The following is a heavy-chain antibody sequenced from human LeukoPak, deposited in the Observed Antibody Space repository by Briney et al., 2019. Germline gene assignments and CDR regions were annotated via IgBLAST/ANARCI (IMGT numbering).Heavy chain of an antibody. D-gene: IGHD6-13*01. CDR2: INHSGST. CDR3: ARVPGGGSSSWYADP. Sequence: SETLSLTCAVYGGSFSGYYWSWIRQPPGKGPEWIGEINHSGSTNYNPSLKSRVTISVDTSKNQFSLKLSSVTAADTAVYYCARVPGGGSSSWYADPWGQGTLVTVSS. V-gene: IGHV4-34*01. J-gene: IGHJ5*02. CDR1: GGSFSGYY.